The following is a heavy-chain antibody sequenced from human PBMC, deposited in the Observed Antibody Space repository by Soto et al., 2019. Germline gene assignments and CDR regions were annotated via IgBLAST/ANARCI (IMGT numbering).Heavy chain of an antibody. D-gene: IGHD2-2*01. Sequence: PGGSLRLSCAASGFTFSSHDMHWVRQAPGKGLEWVGFIRSKAYGGTTEYAASVKGRFTISRDDSKSIAYLQMNSLKTEDTAVYYCTVVPAANNYYYYGMDVWGQGTTVIVS. J-gene: IGHJ6*02. V-gene: IGHV3-49*04. CDR2: IRSKAYGGTT. CDR1: GFTFSSHD. CDR3: TVVPAANNYYYYGMDV.